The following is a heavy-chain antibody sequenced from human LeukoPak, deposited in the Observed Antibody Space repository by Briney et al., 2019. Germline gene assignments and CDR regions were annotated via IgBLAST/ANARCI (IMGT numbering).Heavy chain of an antibody. CDR2: INTDGSST. J-gene: IGHJ4*02. CDR3: ARGFPTYFDY. V-gene: IGHV3-74*01. CDR1: GFTFSSYW. Sequence: GGSLRLSCAASGFTFSSYWMHWVRQAPGKGLVWVSRINTDGSSTSYVDSVKGRFTISRDNAKNTLYLQMNSLRAEDTAVYYCARGFPTYFDYWDQGTLVTVSS.